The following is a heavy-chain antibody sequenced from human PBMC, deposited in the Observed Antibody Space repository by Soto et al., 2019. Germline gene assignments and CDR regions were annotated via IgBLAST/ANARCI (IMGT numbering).Heavy chain of an antibody. J-gene: IGHJ4*02. CDR3: AKGDRSGGSGYYFDC. CDR2: LSGSGGST. CDR1: GFTFNSYA. D-gene: IGHD2-15*01. V-gene: IGHV3-23*01. Sequence: GGSLRLSCAASGFTFNSYAMTWVRQAPGKGLEWVSTLSGSGGSTYYADSLKGRFTISRDNSKNTLYLQMNSLRAEDAAVYYCAKGDRSGGSGYYFDCWGQGTLVTVSA.